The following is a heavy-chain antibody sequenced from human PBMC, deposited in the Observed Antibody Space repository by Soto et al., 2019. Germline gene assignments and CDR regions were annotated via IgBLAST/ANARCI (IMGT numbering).Heavy chain of an antibody. V-gene: IGHV3-21*01. Sequence: TGGSLRLSCAASGFTFTRYSMNWVRQAPGKGLEWVSSISSTTNYIYYADSVKGRFTISRDNAKNSLYLQMNSLRAEDTAVYYCARVRAGYSYGSFDYWGQGTLVTVSS. D-gene: IGHD5-18*01. CDR1: GFTFTRYS. CDR2: ISSTTNYI. CDR3: ARVRAGYSYGSFDY. J-gene: IGHJ4*02.